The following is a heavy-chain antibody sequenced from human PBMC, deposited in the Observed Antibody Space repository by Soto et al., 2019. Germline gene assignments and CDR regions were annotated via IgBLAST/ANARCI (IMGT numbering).Heavy chain of an antibody. CDR2: INPNGGVT. Sequence: VQLVQSGAEVRKPGASVTVSCRSSGDSFNDYYIHWVRQAPGQGFEWMGWINPNGGVTKYAQKFQGWASMTRDTSLRTVYMQLSRLRSDDTAVYYCARESGGATATLDYYYFYMDVWGTGTTVTVSS. J-gene: IGHJ6*03. D-gene: IGHD5-12*01. CDR1: GDSFNDYY. V-gene: IGHV1-2*04. CDR3: ARESGGATATLDYYYFYMDV.